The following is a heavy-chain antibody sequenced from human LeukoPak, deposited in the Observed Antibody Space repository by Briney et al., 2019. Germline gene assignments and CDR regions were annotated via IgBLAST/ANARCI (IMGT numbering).Heavy chain of an antibody. CDR1: GGTFSSYA. Sequence: GSSVKVSCKASGGTFSSYAISWVRQAPGRGLEWMGGIIPIFGTANYAQKFQGRVTITADESTSTAYMELSSLRSEDTAVYYCARDISGWAIGLGYCSGGSCYSLHNWFDPWGQGTLVTVSS. J-gene: IGHJ5*02. D-gene: IGHD2-15*01. V-gene: IGHV1-69*01. CDR2: IIPIFGTA. CDR3: ARDISGWAIGLGYCSGGSCYSLHNWFDP.